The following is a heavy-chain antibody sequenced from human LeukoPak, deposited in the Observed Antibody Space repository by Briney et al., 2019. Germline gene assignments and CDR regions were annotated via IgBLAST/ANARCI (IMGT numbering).Heavy chain of an antibody. CDR3: ARSRGGFGDYGSWFDP. Sequence: AETLSLICTVSGDSMSSYFWSWIRQPPGKGLEWCAYNHDSGTTNYNPSLKSRVTTSIDTSKNQFSLKLNSVTPADTAVYYCARSRGGFGDYGSWFDPWGQGTLVTVSS. V-gene: IGHV4-59*01. D-gene: IGHD4-17*01. CDR1: GDSMSSYF. J-gene: IGHJ5*02. CDR2: NHDSGTT.